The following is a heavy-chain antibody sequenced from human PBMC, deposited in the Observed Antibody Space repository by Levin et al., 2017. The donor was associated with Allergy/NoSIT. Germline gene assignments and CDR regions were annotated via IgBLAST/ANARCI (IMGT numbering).Heavy chain of an antibody. J-gene: IGHJ4*02. Sequence: GGSLRLSCAASGFTFSSAWMSWVRQAPGKGLEWVGRIKNKIDGGTADYAAPVKGRFTISRDDSKNALYLQMNSLKTEDTAVYYCIGNDWLIPYWGQGTLVTVSS. D-gene: IGHD3-9*01. CDR1: GFTFSSAW. CDR2: IKNKIDGGTA. V-gene: IGHV3-15*01. CDR3: IGNDWLIPY.